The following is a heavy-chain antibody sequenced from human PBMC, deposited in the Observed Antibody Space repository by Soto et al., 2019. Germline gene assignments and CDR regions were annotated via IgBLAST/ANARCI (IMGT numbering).Heavy chain of an antibody. J-gene: IGHJ6*02. CDR3: ARGPYSNYPYYYHGMDV. Sequence: QVQLVESGGGVVQPGRSLRLSCAASGFTFSSYAMHWVRQAPGKGLEWVAVISYDGSNKYYADSVKGRFTISRDNSKNTLYLQMNSLRAEDTAVYYCARGPYSNYPYYYHGMDVWGQGTTVTVSS. V-gene: IGHV3-30-3*01. CDR1: GFTFSSYA. CDR2: ISYDGSNK. D-gene: IGHD4-4*01.